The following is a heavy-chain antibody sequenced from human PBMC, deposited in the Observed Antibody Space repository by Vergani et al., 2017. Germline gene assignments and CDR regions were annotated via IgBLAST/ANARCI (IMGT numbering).Heavy chain of an antibody. CDR3: AREGFGCSSTSCYLDY. CDR1: GFTFSGSA. Sequence: EVQLVESGGGLVQPGGSLKLSCAASGFTFSGSAMHWVRQASGKGLEWVGRIRSKANSYATAYAASVKGRFTISRDNAKNSLYLQMNSLRAEDTAVYYCAREGFGCSSTSCYLDYWGQGTLVTVSS. D-gene: IGHD2-2*01. V-gene: IGHV3-73*01. J-gene: IGHJ4*02. CDR2: IRSKANSYAT.